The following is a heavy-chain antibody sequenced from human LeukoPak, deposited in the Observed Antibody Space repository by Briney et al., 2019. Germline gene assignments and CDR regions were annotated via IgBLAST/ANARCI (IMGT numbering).Heavy chain of an antibody. Sequence: SETLSLTCTVSGGSITNYYWSWIRQPPGKGLEWIGYIYYSGSTNYNPSLKSRVTLSVDTSRNQFSLSLRSMTAADAAVYYCARTEPSGTTSHWGQGTLVTVSS. J-gene: IGHJ4*02. CDR3: ARTEPSGTTSH. CDR2: IYYSGST. CDR1: GGSITNYY. D-gene: IGHD1-1*01. V-gene: IGHV4-59*01.